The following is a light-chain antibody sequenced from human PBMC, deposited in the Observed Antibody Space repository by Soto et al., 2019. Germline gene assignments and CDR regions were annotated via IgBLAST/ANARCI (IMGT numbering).Light chain of an antibody. CDR3: QQRSNWPLIT. J-gene: IGKJ5*01. CDR2: GAS. Sequence: EIVLTQSPGTLSLSPGERATLPSRASQSVSSSYLAWYQQKPGQAPRLLIYGASSRATGIPDRFSGGGSGTDFTLSISRLEPEDFAVYYCQQRSNWPLITFGQGTRLEI. V-gene: IGKV3D-20*02. CDR1: QSVSSSY.